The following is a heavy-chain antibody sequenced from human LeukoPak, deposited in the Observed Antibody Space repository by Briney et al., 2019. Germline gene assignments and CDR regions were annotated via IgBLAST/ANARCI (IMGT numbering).Heavy chain of an antibody. Sequence: SETLSLTCTVSGGSINNYHWGWIRQPPGKGLEWIGYISYSGTTNYNPSLKSRVTISVDMSKSQLSLKLNSVTAADTAVYYCGRVTTGTVDHWGQGTLVTVSS. CDR2: ISYSGTT. V-gene: IGHV4-59*01. CDR3: GRVTTGTVDH. J-gene: IGHJ4*02. CDR1: GGSINNYH. D-gene: IGHD1-1*01.